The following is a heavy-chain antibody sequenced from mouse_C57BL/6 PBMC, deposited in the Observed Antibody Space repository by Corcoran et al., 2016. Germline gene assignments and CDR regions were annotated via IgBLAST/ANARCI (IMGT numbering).Heavy chain of an antibody. V-gene: IGHV9-3*01. D-gene: IGHD1-1*01. CDR3: ARYYPWYFDV. CDR2: INTYSGVP. Sequence: QIQLVQSGPELKKPGETVKISCKASGYTFTTYGMSWVKQAPGKGLKWMGWINTYSGVPTYADDFKGRFAFSLDTSASTAYLQINNLKNEDTATYFWARYYPWYFDVWGTGTTVTVSS. J-gene: IGHJ1*03. CDR1: GYTFTTYG.